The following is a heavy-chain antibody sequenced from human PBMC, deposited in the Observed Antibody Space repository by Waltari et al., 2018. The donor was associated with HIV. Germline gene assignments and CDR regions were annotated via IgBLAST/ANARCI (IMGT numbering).Heavy chain of an antibody. CDR2: IKQDGSEK. CDR3: AKYSGSYWGAHNWFDP. CDR1: GSPLSISW. Sequence: EVQLVESGGGSVPPLGSLRLPCAGSGSPLSISWLRWLRQAPGKGLGWVGNIKQDGSEKHYADSVRGRFTISRDNAKNSLYLQMNSLRAEDTAVYYCAKYSGSYWGAHNWFDPWGQGTLVTVSS. J-gene: IGHJ5*02. D-gene: IGHD1-26*01. V-gene: IGHV3-7*01.